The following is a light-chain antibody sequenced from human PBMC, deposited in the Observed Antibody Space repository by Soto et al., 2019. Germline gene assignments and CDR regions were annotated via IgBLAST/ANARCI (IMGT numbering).Light chain of an antibody. CDR1: SSDVGAYNY. V-gene: IGLV2-14*01. CDR2: EVS. J-gene: IGLJ3*02. Sequence: QSVLTQPASVSGSPGQSITISCTGTSSDVGAYNYVSWYQQHPGKAPKLMIFEVSNRPSGVSPRFSGSKSGNTASLTISGLQAEDEADYYCNSYTSSSTLVFGGGTQLTVL. CDR3: NSYTSSSTLV.